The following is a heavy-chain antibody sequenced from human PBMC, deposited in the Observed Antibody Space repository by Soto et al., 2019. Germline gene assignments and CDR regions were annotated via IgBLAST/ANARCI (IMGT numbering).Heavy chain of an antibody. V-gene: IGHV1-69*13. CDR3: ASSINIVVMVVGTYYYGLDV. D-gene: IGHD2-15*01. J-gene: IGHJ6*02. CDR2: IIPIFGTA. Sequence: GASVKVSCKASGGAFSSYAINWVRQAPGQGLEWMGGIIPIFGTANYAQKFQGRVTITADESTSTAYMELNSLRSEDTAVYYCASSINIVVMVVGTYYYGLDVRGQRTKVTVSS. CDR1: GGAFSSYA.